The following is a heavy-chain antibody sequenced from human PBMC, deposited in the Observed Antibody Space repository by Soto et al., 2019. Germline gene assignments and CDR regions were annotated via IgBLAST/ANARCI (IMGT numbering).Heavy chain of an antibody. CDR1: GYTFISYY. Sequence: QVQLVQSGAEVKKPGASVKVSCKASGYTFISYYMHWVRQAPGQGLEWMGTINPSGGSTNYAQKFKDRVTMTRDTSTSTVYMELSSRRSEDTAVYYCARDRVDCSGGSCWGSVADTWGQGTLVTVSS. D-gene: IGHD2-15*01. J-gene: IGHJ5*02. CDR3: ARDRVDCSGGSCWGSVADT. CDR2: INPSGGST. V-gene: IGHV1-46*01.